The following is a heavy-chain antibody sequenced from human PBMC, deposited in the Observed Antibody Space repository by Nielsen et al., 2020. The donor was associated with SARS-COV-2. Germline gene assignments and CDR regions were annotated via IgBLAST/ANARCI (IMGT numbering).Heavy chain of an antibody. CDR2: IYYSGST. CDR3: ARGDVGYCSGGSCYYFDY. V-gene: IGHV4-39*07. D-gene: IGHD2-15*01. J-gene: IGHJ4*02. CDR1: GGFISNSGYY. Sequence: GSLRLSCTVSGGFISNSGYYWGWIRQPPGKGLEWIGSIYYSGSTYYNPSLKSRVTISVDTSKNQFSLKLSSVTAADTAVYYCARGDVGYCSGGSCYYFDYWGQGTLVTVSS.